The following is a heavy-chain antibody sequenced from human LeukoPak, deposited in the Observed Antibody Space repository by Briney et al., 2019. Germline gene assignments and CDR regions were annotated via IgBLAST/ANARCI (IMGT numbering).Heavy chain of an antibody. CDR1: GFTFNSYG. V-gene: IGHV3-30*02. Sequence: GGSLRLSCAASGFTFNSYGMHWVRQAPSKGLEWVAFIRYDGSKKYYADSVTGRFTISRDNSKNTLFLQMNSLRAEDMAVYYCAKDYGITGTGGAWLDPWGQGTLVTVSS. CDR2: IRYDGSKK. CDR3: AKDYGITGTGGAWLDP. D-gene: IGHD1-20*01. J-gene: IGHJ5*02.